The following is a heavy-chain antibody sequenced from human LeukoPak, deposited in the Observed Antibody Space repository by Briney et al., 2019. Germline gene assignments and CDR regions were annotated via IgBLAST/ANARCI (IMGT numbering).Heavy chain of an antibody. Sequence: PGASLRLSCAASGFTFSSYAMSWVRQAPGKGLEWVPAISGSGGSTYYADSVKGRFTISRDNSKNTLYLQMNSLRAEDTAVYYCAKVKGLWFSYGMDVWGQGTTVTVSS. CDR3: AKVKGLWFSYGMDV. V-gene: IGHV3-23*01. CDR2: ISGSGGST. D-gene: IGHD5-18*01. J-gene: IGHJ6*02. CDR1: GFTFSSYA.